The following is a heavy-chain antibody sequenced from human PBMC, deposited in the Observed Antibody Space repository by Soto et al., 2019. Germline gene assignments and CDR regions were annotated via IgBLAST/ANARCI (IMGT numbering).Heavy chain of an antibody. CDR1: GGSLSSSTFY. CDR3: ARTLYTSGWHFDY. V-gene: IGHV4-39*01. D-gene: IGHD6-19*01. CDR2: GFYSGST. Sequence: QLQLQASGPGLVKPSETLSLTCTVSGGSLSSSTFYWGWIRQPPGKGLEWIGSGFYSGSTYYNPSLVDPVTISVDTSKTPFSLKLSSVPAADTAVYYGARTLYTSGWHFDYWGQGTLVTVSS. J-gene: IGHJ4*02.